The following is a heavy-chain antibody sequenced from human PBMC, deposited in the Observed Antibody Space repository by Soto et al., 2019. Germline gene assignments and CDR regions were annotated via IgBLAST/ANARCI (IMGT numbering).Heavy chain of an antibody. Sequence: PGGSLRLSCVASGFTFKAYALGWVRQGPGKGLEWVSSITATNGNTYYADSVRGRFTISIDNSRNSLFLQMNGLRPEDTALYYCAKDEGTSSTVFDYWGQGTLVTVSS. V-gene: IGHV3-23*01. CDR2: ITATNGNT. CDR3: AKDEGTSSTVFDY. CDR1: GFTFKAYA. J-gene: IGHJ4*02. D-gene: IGHD4-4*01.